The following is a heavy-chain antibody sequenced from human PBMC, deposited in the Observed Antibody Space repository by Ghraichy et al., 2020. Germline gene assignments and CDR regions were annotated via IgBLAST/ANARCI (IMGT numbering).Heavy chain of an antibody. D-gene: IGHD2-21*01. CDR2: ITSSSKFI. Sequence: GGSLRLSCAASGFTFSGYSMNWVRQAPGKGLEWVAYITSSSKFISCADSVKGRFTISRDNAQNTLDLQMKSLRDEDTAVYYCARGSKVVRFYYYDGMDVWGQGTTVTVSS. CDR3: ARGSKVVRFYYYDGMDV. V-gene: IGHV3-48*02. CDR1: GFTFSGYS. J-gene: IGHJ6*02.